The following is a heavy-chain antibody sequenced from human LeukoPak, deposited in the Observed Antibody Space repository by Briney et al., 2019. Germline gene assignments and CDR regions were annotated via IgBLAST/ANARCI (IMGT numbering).Heavy chain of an antibody. CDR2: IWYDGSNT. J-gene: IGHJ4*02. D-gene: IGHD5-18*01. CDR1: GFTFSSYG. Sequence: GRPLRLSCAASGFTFSSYGMHWVRQAPGKGLEGVAVIWYDGSNTYYADSVKGRFTISRDNSKNTLYLKMNSLRAEDTAVYYCAKGGYGTDYWGQGTLVTVSS. CDR3: AKGGYGTDY. V-gene: IGHV3-33*06.